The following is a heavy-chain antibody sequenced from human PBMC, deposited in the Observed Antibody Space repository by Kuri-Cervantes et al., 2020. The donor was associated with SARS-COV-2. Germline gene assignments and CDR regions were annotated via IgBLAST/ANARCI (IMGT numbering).Heavy chain of an antibody. CDR1: GGSISSYY. V-gene: IGHV4-59*08. CDR3: ASGGAVAGEP. CDR2: IYYSGST. Sequence: GSLRLSCTVSGGSISSYYWSWIRQPPGKGLEWIGYIYYSGSTNYNPSLKSRVTISVDTSKNQFSLKLSSVTAADTAVYYCASGGAVAGEPWGQGTLVTVSS. D-gene: IGHD6-19*01. J-gene: IGHJ5*02.